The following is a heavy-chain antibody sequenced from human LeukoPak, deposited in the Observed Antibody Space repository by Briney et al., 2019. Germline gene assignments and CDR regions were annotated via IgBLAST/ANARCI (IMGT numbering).Heavy chain of an antibody. V-gene: IGHV4-59*01. CDR2: IYYSGST. J-gene: IGHJ4*02. CDR3: ARMGRLIAAAGTGFDY. CDR1: GGPISSYY. D-gene: IGHD6-13*01. Sequence: SETLSLTCTVSGGPISSYYWSWIRQPPGKGLEWIGYIYYSGSTNYNPSLKSRVTISVDTSKNQFSLKLSSVTAADTAVYYCARMGRLIAAAGTGFDYWGQGTLVTVSS.